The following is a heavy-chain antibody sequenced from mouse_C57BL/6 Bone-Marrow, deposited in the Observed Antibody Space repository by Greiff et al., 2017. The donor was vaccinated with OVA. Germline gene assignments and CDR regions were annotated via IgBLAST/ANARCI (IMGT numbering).Heavy chain of an antibody. D-gene: IGHD1-1*01. CDR3: ARRTTVVADYAMDY. Sequence: EVKLVESGGDLVKPGGSLKLSCAASGFTFSSYGMSWVRQTPDKRLEWVATISSGGSYTYYPDSVKGRVTISRDNAKNTLYLQMSSLKSEDTAMYYCARRTTVVADYAMDYWGQGTSVTVSS. J-gene: IGHJ4*01. V-gene: IGHV5-6*02. CDR2: ISSGGSYT. CDR1: GFTFSSYG.